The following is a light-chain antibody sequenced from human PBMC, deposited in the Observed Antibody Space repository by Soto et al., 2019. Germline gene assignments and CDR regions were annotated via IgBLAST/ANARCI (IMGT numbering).Light chain of an antibody. CDR1: QSGSSY. CDR3: QQRGNSPPT. CDR2: DAS. V-gene: IGKV3-11*01. J-gene: IGKJ1*01. Sequence: MEFTLSSASQSLPPVQRATVSWITSQSGSSYLAWYQQKPGQAPRLLIYDASSRATGIPARFSGSGSGTDFTLTISSLEPEDFAVYYCQQRGNSPPTFGQGTLVDIK.